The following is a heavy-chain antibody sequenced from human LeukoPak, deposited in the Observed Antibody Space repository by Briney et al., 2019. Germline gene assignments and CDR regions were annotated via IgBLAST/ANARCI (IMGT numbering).Heavy chain of an antibody. CDR2: IYTSGST. CDR1: GGSISSYY. D-gene: IGHD6-13*01. J-gene: IGHJ4*02. V-gene: IGHV4-4*07. CDR3: AGGGSSSWSIIFDY. Sequence: NASETLSLTCTVSGGSISSYYWSWIRQPAGKGLEWIGRIYTSGSTNYNPSLKSRVTMSVDTSKNQFSLKLSSVTAADTAVYYCAGGGSSSWSIIFDYWGQGTLVTVSS.